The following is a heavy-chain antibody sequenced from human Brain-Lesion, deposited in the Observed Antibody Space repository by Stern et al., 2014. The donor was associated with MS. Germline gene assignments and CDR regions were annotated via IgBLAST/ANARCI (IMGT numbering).Heavy chain of an antibody. CDR3: ARGRVVPGFQYYATDV. V-gene: IGHV4-61*02. CDR2: IFNSGST. D-gene: IGHD2-2*01. CDR1: GGSISSGGYY. J-gene: IGHJ6*02. Sequence: QLQLQESGPGLVKPSQTLSLSCTVSGGSISSGGYYWSWIRQPAGKGLEWIGRIFNSGSTSYNPSPKSPGTISIDTSKNQFSLRLNSMTAADTAVYYCARGRVVPGFQYYATDVWGQGTTVIVSS.